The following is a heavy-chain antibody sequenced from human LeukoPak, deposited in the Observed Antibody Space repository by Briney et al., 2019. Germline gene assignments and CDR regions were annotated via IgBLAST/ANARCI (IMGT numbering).Heavy chain of an antibody. D-gene: IGHD2-2*01. J-gene: IGHJ4*02. CDR1: GFTFSSYG. V-gene: IGHV3-23*01. CDR2: IIGGAGGT. Sequence: GGSLRLSCAASGFTFSSYGMSWVRQAPGKGLEWVSGIIGGAGGTYYADSAKGRFTISRDNAKNTLYLQMNSLRAEDTAVYYCAHGSMYQLDYWGQGTLVTVSS. CDR3: AHGSMYQLDY.